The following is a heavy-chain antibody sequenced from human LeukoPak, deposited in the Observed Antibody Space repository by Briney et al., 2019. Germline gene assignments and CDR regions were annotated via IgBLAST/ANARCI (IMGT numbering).Heavy chain of an antibody. CDR3: AKLPVMGSGYFDSSGYFDY. CDR1: GFTFSSYA. V-gene: IGHV3-23*01. D-gene: IGHD3-22*01. Sequence: GGSLRLSCAASGFTFSSYAMAWVRKTPGKGLEWVSSISGSGGSTNYADTVKDHFTISRDNSKNTLYVQMDSLRVEDSAVYYCAKLPVMGSGYFDSSGYFDYWGQGALVIVSS. CDR2: ISGSGGST. J-gene: IGHJ4*02.